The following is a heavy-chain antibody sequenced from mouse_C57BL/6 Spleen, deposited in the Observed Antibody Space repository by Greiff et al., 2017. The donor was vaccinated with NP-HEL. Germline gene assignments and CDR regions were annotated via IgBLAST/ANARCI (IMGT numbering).Heavy chain of an antibody. Sequence: QVQLQQPGAELVRPGSSVKLSCKASGYTFTSYWMDWVKQRPGQGLEWIGNIYPSDSETHYNQKFKDKATLTVDKSSSTAYMQLSSLTSEDSAVYYCARRGAYDASFDYWGQGTTLTVSS. D-gene: IGHD2-3*01. J-gene: IGHJ2*01. CDR1: GYTFTSYW. CDR3: ARRGAYDASFDY. V-gene: IGHV1-61*01. CDR2: IYPSDSET.